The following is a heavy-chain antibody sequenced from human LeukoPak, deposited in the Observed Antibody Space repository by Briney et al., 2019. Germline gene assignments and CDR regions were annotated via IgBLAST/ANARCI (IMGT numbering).Heavy chain of an antibody. J-gene: IGHJ4*02. Sequence: ASETLSLTCTVSGYSISSGYYWGWIRQPPGKGLEWIGSVYHSGSTYYNPSLKSRVTISVDTSKNQFSLKLSSVTAADTAVYYCARLDYDYVWGSPTPFDYWGQGTLVTVSS. CDR2: VYHSGST. D-gene: IGHD3-16*01. V-gene: IGHV4-38-2*02. CDR3: ARLDYDYVWGSPTPFDY. CDR1: GYSISSGYY.